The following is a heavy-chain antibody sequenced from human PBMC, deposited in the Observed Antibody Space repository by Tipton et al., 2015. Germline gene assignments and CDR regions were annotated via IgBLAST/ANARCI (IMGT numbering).Heavy chain of an antibody. CDR2: VYFTGTT. CDR1: GGSISSYF. Sequence: TLSLTCNVSGGSISSYFWSWIRQSPGMGLEWIGYVYFTGTTNYNPSFKSRVTMSIDTSNNEFSLKLRSVTAADTAVYYRAREAIFGVAYWFDPWGPGTLVTVSS. J-gene: IGHJ5*02. D-gene: IGHD3-3*01. V-gene: IGHV4-59*01. CDR3: AREAIFGVAYWFDP.